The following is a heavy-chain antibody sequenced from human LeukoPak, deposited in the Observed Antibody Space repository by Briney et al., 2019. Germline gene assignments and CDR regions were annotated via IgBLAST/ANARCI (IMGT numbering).Heavy chain of an antibody. V-gene: IGHV4-59*01. J-gene: IGHJ4*02. D-gene: IGHD2-21*01. CDR1: GGSISSYY. CDR3: ARGLHESRPYYFDY. CDR2: IHYSGST. Sequence: SETLSLTCTVSGGSISSYYWSWIRQPPGKGLEWIGYIHYSGSTNYNPSLKSRVTISVDTSKNQFSLKLSSVTAADTAVYYCARGLHESRPYYFDYWGQGTLVTVSS.